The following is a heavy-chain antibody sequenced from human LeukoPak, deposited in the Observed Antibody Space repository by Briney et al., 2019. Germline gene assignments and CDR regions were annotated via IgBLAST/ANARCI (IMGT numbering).Heavy chain of an antibody. CDR1: GGTFSSYA. D-gene: IGHD3-10*01. CDR3: ARFSPSGTGIDY. CDR2: IIPIFGTA. V-gene: IGHV1-69*05. Sequence: SVTVSCKASGGTFSSYAISWVRQAPGQGLEWMGGIIPIFGTANYAQKFQGRVTITTDESTSTAFMELSSLRSEDTAVYYCARFSPSGTGIDYWGQGTLVTVSS. J-gene: IGHJ4*02.